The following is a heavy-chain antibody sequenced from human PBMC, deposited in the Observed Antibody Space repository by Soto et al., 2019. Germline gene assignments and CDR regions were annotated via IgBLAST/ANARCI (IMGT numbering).Heavy chain of an antibody. V-gene: IGHV4-59*01. D-gene: IGHD5-18*01. CDR2: IYYSGST. Sequence: QVQLQESGPGLVKPSETLSLTCTVSGGSISSYYWSWIRQPPGKGLEWIGYIYYSGSTNYNPSLTRRVTISVDTSQHPSSLKLCSVTAADPAVYYCASTDTAMVQRHWYFDLWGRGTLVTVSS. CDR1: GGSISSYY. CDR3: ASTDTAMVQRHWYFDL. J-gene: IGHJ2*01.